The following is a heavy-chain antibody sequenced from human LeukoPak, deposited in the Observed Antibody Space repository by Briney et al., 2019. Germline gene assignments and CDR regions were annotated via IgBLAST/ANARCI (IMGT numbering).Heavy chain of an antibody. D-gene: IGHD3-10*01. CDR2: IYYTGST. CDR3: ARLHHDYGSGTYGGAYNYYMDV. J-gene: IGHJ6*03. CDR1: SGFISSYY. V-gene: IGHV4-59*01. Sequence: SETLSLTCSVSSGFISSYYWTWIRQSPGKGLEWIGYIYYTGSTSYNPSLQSRVTISVDTSKNQFSLRLNSVIAADTAVYYCARLHHDYGSGTYGGAYNYYMDVWGKGTTVTVSS.